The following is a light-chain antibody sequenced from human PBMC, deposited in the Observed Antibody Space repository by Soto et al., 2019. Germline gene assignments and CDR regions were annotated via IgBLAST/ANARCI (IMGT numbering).Light chain of an antibody. V-gene: IGKV1-33*01. CDR1: QDISTY. J-gene: IGKJ3*01. Sequence: DIQMTQSPSSLSASVGDRVTITCQASQDISTYLNWYQQRPGKAPKTLIYDASNLETGAPSRFRGSGSGTDFTFTISSLQPEDIATYYCQQYDNLVALFTFGPGPIVHIK. CDR2: DAS. CDR3: QQYDNLVALFT.